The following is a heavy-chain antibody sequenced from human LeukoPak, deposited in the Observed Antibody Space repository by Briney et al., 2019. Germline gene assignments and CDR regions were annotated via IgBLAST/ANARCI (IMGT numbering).Heavy chain of an antibody. J-gene: IGHJ3*02. Sequence: PGGSLRVSCAASGFTFSSYAMSWVRQAPGNGLEWVSSISSSSTFIYYTGSVKGRFTISRDNAKNSLFLQMNGLRAEDTAVYYCARERWVEAGDDAFDIWGQGTMVTVSS. CDR1: GFTFSSYA. CDR2: ISSSSTFI. D-gene: IGHD6-19*01. CDR3: ARERWVEAGDDAFDI. V-gene: IGHV3-21*01.